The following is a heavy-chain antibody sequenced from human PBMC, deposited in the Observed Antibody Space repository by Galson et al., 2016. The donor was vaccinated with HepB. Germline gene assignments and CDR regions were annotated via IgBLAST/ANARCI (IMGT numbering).Heavy chain of an antibody. CDR3: ARTYSSPPTSPRGIDFYGMDV. V-gene: IGHV1-69*13. D-gene: IGHD6-13*01. J-gene: IGHJ6*02. Sequence: SVKVSCKASGGTFTNYGFSWVRQAPGQGLEWIGGIIPIFGTTNYAQKFQGRVTITADGSTSTAYMDLSGLSSEDTAVYFCARTYSSPPTSPRGIDFYGMDVWGQGTTVTVSS. CDR1: GGTFTNYG. CDR2: IIPIFGTT.